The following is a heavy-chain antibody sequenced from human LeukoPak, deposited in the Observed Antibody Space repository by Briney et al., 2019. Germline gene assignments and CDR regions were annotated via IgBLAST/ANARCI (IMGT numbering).Heavy chain of an antibody. CDR2: VYNGGST. CDR3: ARGRLGSVVFEGYYYFMDV. V-gene: IGHV4-34*01. CDR1: GGSFNDYF. J-gene: IGHJ6*03. Sequence: SETLSLTCAVYGGSFNDYFWTWIRQPPGKGLEWIGEVYNGGSTNYNPSLKSRVIISVDTSKNQFSLRLSSVTAADTAVNYCARGRLGSVVFEGYYYFMDVWGKGTTVTVSS. D-gene: IGHD3-22*01.